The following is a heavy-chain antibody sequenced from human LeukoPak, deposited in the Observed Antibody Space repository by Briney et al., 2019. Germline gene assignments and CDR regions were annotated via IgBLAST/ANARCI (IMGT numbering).Heavy chain of an antibody. CDR3: ASAPSIAVAGITYYYGMDV. J-gene: IGHJ6*02. CDR2: IYHSGST. Sequence: SSETLSLTCAVSGGSISSSNWWSWVRQPPGKGLEWIGEIYHSGSTNYNPSLKSRVTISVDKSKNQFSLKLSSVTAADTAVYYCASAPSIAVAGITYYYGMDVWGQGTTVTVSS. CDR1: GGSISSSNW. D-gene: IGHD6-19*01. V-gene: IGHV4-4*02.